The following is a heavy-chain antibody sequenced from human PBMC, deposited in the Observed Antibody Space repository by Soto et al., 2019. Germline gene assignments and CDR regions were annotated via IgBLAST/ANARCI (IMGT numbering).Heavy chain of an antibody. Sequence: GGSLRLSCAASGFTFSSYSMNWVRQAPGKGLEWVSYISSSSSTIYYADSVKGRFTISRDNAKNSLYLQMNSLRDEDTAVYYCAKSLDSSGYYSPYAFDIWGQGTMVTVSS. D-gene: IGHD3-22*01. J-gene: IGHJ3*02. CDR1: GFTFSSYS. CDR2: ISSSSSTI. V-gene: IGHV3-48*02. CDR3: AKSLDSSGYYSPYAFDI.